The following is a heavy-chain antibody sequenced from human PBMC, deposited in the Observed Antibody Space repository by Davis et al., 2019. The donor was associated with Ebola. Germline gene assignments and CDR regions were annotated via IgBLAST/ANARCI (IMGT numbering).Heavy chain of an antibody. CDR1: GYTFTSYG. Sequence: SVKVSCKASGYTFTSYGISWVRQAPGQGLDWVGGIIPIFGTAIYSQKFQGRVTITADKSTSTDYMELSGLRSEDTAMYYCVRDYYDGSGYPSRYFDLWGRGTLVTVSS. CDR3: VRDYYDGSGYPSRYFDL. D-gene: IGHD3-22*01. J-gene: IGHJ2*01. CDR2: IIPIFGTA. V-gene: IGHV1-69*06.